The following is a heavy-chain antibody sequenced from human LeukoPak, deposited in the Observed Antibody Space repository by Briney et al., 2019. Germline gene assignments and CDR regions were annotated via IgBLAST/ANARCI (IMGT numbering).Heavy chain of an antibody. Sequence: SETLSLTCTVSGGSISSYYWSWIRQPTGKGLEWIGRISSSGSTNYNPSLKSRVTISVDTSKNQFSLKLSSVTAADTAVYFCARGPYSYDSSGAFDIWGQGTMVTVSS. CDR3: ARGPYSYDSSGAFDI. V-gene: IGHV4-4*07. CDR1: GGSISSYY. J-gene: IGHJ3*02. D-gene: IGHD3-22*01. CDR2: ISSSGST.